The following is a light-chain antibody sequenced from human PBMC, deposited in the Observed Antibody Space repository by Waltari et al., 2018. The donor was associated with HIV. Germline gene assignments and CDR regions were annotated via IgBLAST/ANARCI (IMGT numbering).Light chain of an antibody. CDR1: QFISTS. V-gene: IGKV1-12*01. J-gene: IGKJ2*01. Sequence: DIQLTQSPSSMSASVGDKVTITCRANQFISTSLSWYQQRPSRSPKLLIFAASRLQSGVPARCSGSGSGTQFTLTINSLQAEDLATYYCQQADSFPHTFGQGT. CDR2: AAS. CDR3: QQADSFPHT.